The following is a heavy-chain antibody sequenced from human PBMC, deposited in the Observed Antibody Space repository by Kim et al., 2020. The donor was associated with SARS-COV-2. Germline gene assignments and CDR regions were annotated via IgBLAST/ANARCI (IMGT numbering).Heavy chain of an antibody. CDR2: IWYDGSNK. CDR1: GFTFSSYA. D-gene: IGHD5-18*01. CDR3: AKDRETAYFDY. Sequence: GGSLRLSCAASGFTFSSYAMHWVRQAPGKGLEWVAVIWYDGSNKYYADSVKGRFTISRDNSKNTLYLQMNSLRAEDTAVYYCAKDRETAYFDYWGQGTLVTVSS. V-gene: IGHV3-33*06. J-gene: IGHJ4*02.